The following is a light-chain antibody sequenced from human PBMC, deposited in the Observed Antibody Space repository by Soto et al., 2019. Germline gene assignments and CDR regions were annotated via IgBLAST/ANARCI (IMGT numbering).Light chain of an antibody. CDR2: KGI. CDR1: GSDVGSYKL. J-gene: IGLJ3*02. Sequence: QSALTQPASVSGSLGQSITISCTGTGSDVGSYKLVSWYQQHPGKAPKLIIFKGINRPSGVSNRFSGSKSDNTASLTISGLQAEDEADYYCCSYVGTWVFGGGTKLTVL. CDR3: CSYVGTWV. V-gene: IGLV2-23*01.